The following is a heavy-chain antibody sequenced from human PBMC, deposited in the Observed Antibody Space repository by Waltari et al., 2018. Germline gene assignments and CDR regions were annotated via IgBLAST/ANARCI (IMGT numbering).Heavy chain of an antibody. CDR1: EGTFSSYA. D-gene: IGHD2-15*01. Sequence: QVQLVQSGAEVKKPGSSVKVSCKASEGTFSSYAISWARKAPGQGLEWMGGIIPIFGTANYAQKFQGRVTITADESTSTAYMELSSLRSEDTAVYYCAKDLRGRRWSVPGNWFDPWGQGTLVTVSS. V-gene: IGHV1-69*01. CDR2: IIPIFGTA. CDR3: AKDLRGRRWSVPGNWFDP. J-gene: IGHJ5*02.